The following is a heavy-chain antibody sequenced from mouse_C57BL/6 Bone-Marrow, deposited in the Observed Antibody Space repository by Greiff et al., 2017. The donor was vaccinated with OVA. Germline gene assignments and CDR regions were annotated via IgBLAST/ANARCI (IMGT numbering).Heavy chain of an antibody. J-gene: IGHJ4*01. CDR2: IWSGGST. CDR3: AKRYDYDDYYAMDY. CDR1: GFSLTSYG. Sequence: VKLQESGPGLVQPSQSLSITCTVSGFSLTSYGVHWVRQPPGKGLEWLGVIWSGGSTDYNAAFISRLSISKDNSKSQVFFKMNSLQADDTAIYYCAKRYDYDDYYAMDYWGQGTSVTVSS. D-gene: IGHD2-4*01. V-gene: IGHV2-4*01.